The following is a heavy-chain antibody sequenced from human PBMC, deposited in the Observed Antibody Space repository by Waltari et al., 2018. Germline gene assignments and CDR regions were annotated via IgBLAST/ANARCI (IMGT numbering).Heavy chain of an antibody. CDR2: IYTSGRT. Sequence: QVQLQESGPGLVKPSETLSLTCTVSGGSISSYYWSWIRQPAGKGLEWIGRIYTSGRTNSNPSLKSRVTMSVDTSKNQCSLKLSSVTAADTAVYYCAREGGRNYFRNGMDVWGQGTTVTVSS. J-gene: IGHJ6*02. CDR1: GGSISSYY. D-gene: IGHD1-7*01. CDR3: AREGGRNYFRNGMDV. V-gene: IGHV4-4*07.